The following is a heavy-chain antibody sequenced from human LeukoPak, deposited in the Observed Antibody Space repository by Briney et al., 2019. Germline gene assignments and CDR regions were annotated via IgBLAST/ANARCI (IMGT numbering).Heavy chain of an antibody. J-gene: IGHJ5*02. CDR1: GFTFSSYE. V-gene: IGHV3-48*03. CDR3: ARDKAGYCSGGSCYDWFDP. D-gene: IGHD2-15*01. CDR2: ISSSGSTI. Sequence: PGGSLRLSCAASGFTFSSYEMNWVRQAPGKGLEWVSYISSSGSTIYYADSVKGRFTISRDNAKNSLYLQMNSLRAEDTAVYYCARDKAGYCSGGSCYDWFDPWGQGTLVTVSS.